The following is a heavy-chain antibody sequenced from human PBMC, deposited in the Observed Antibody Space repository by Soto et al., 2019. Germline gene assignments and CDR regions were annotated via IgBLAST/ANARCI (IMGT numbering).Heavy chain of an antibody. Sequence: EVQLVESGGGLVQPGGSLRLSCAASELIVSANYMSWVRQSPGKGLEWISVIYSGGNTFYADSVKGRFTISRDDSKNTLYLQMNSLRVEDTAIYYCARARPVTGTDYWGQGILVTVSS. J-gene: IGHJ4*02. CDR2: IYSGGNT. D-gene: IGHD6-19*01. V-gene: IGHV3-66*01. CDR1: ELIVSANY. CDR3: ARARPVTGTDY.